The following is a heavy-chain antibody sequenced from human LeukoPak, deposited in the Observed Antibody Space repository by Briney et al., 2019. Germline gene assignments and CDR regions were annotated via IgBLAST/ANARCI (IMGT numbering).Heavy chain of an antibody. Sequence: SETLSLTCAVYGGSFSGYYWSWIRQPPGKGLEWIGEINHSGSTNYNPSLKRRVTISVDTSKTQFSLKLSSVTAADTAVYYCARAGCSSTSCYYYYGMDVWGKGTTVTVSS. CDR2: INHSGST. V-gene: IGHV4-34*01. CDR3: ARAGCSSTSCYYYYGMDV. D-gene: IGHD2-2*01. CDR1: GGSFSGYY. J-gene: IGHJ6*04.